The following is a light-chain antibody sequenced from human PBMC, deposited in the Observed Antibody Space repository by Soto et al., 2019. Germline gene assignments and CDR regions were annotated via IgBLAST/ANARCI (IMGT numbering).Light chain of an antibody. CDR1: QSVSSY. CDR3: QQYTDWPLT. V-gene: IGKV3-11*01. J-gene: IGKJ1*01. CDR2: DAS. Sequence: EIVLTQSPATLSLSPGERATLSCRASQSVSSYLAWYQQKPGQAPRLLIYDASNRATGIPARFSGSGSGTDFTLTISSLDPEDFAVYYCQQYTDWPLTFGQGTKVEVK.